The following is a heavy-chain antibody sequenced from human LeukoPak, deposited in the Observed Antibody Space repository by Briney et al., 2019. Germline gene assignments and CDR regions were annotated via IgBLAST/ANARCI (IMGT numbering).Heavy chain of an antibody. V-gene: IGHV3-74*01. D-gene: IGHD5-12*01. J-gene: IGHJ4*02. CDR1: GFTFSNYS. CDR3: ARSGCSGYV. CDR2: INSDGDST. Sequence: GGSLRLSCAASGFTFSNYSMNWVRQAPGKGLVWVSRINSDGDSTNYADSVKGRFTISRDNAKNTLYLQMNSLRVEDTAVYYCARSGCSGYVWGQGSLVTVSS.